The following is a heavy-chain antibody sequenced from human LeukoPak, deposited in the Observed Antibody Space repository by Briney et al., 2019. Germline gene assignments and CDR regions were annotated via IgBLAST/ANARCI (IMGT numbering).Heavy chain of an antibody. D-gene: IGHD1-26*01. CDR1: GGSFSGYY. J-gene: IGHJ4*02. CDR2: INHSGST. CDR3: ARNSGSLVY. V-gene: IGHV4-34*01. Sequence: PSVTLSLTCAVYGGSFSGYYWSWIRQPPGKGLEWIGEINHSGSTNYNPSLKSRVTISVDTSKNQFSLKLSSVTAADTAVYYCARNSGSLVYWGQGTLVTVSS.